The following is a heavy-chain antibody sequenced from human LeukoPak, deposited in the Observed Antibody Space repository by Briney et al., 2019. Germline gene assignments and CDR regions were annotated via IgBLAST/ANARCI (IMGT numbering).Heavy chain of an antibody. V-gene: IGHV4-38-2*02. CDR1: GYSISSGYY. Sequence: SETLSLTCTVSGYSISSGYYWGWIRQPPGKGLEWIGSIYHSGSTYYNPSLKSRVTISVDTSKNQFSLKLSSVTAADTAVYYCASGLEGPVFDPWGQGTLVTISS. CDR3: ASGLEGPVFDP. CDR2: IYHSGST. J-gene: IGHJ5*02. D-gene: IGHD1-1*01.